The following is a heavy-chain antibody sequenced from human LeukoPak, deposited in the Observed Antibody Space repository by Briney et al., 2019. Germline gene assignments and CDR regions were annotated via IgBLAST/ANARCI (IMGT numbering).Heavy chain of an antibody. CDR3: ARAWWELRAQTDTLPNY. V-gene: IGHV3-30*04. Sequence: GRSLRLSCAASGFTFSSYAMHWVRQAPGKGLEWVAVISYDGSNKYYADSVKGRFTISRDNSKNTLYLQTNSLKAEDTAVYYCARAWWELRAQTDTLPNYWGQGTLVTVSS. CDR1: GFTFSSYA. J-gene: IGHJ4*02. CDR2: ISYDGSNK. D-gene: IGHD1-26*01.